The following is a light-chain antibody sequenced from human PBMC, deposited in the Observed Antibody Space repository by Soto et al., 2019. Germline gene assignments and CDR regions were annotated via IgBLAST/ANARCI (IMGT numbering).Light chain of an antibody. CDR2: KAS. J-gene: IGKJ2*01. CDR1: QSIGSW. CDR3: QQYNTYPST. V-gene: IGKV1-5*03. Sequence: DNQMTQSPSTLSASVGDSVTITCRASQSIGSWLAWYKQTPGEAPKLLIYKASTLQSGVPSRFSGSGSGTEFTLTISSLQPDDLATYYCQQYNTYPSTFGQGTKLDIK.